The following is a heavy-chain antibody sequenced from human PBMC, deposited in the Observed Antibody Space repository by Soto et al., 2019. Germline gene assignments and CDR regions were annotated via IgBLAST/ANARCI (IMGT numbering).Heavy chain of an antibody. CDR3: AKRDIVVVPAAKLSGGGMDV. CDR2: ISYDGSNK. J-gene: IGHJ6*02. CDR1: GFTFSSYG. V-gene: IGHV3-30*18. D-gene: IGHD2-2*01. Sequence: QPGGSLRLSCAASGFTFSSYGMHWVRQAPGKGLEWVAVISYDGSNKYYADSVKGRFTISRDNSKNTLYLQMNSLRAEDTAVYYCAKRDIVVVPAAKLSGGGMDVWGQGTTVTVSS.